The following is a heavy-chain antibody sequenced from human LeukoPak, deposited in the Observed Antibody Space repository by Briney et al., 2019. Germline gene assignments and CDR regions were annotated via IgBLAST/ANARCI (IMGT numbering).Heavy chain of an antibody. V-gene: IGHV1-3*03. CDR1: GYTFTSYA. J-gene: IGHJ5*02. Sequence: GASVKVSCKASGYTFTSYAMHWVRQAPGQRLEWMGWINAGNGNTKYSQEFQGRVTITRDTSASTAYMELSSLRSEDMAVYYCARTHIAVAGTVWFDPWGQGTLVTVSS. CDR3: ARTHIAVAGTVWFDP. D-gene: IGHD6-19*01. CDR2: INAGNGNT.